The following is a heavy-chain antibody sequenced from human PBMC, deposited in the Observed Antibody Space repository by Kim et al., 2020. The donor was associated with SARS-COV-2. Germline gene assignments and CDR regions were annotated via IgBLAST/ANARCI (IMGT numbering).Heavy chain of an antibody. CDR3: AKELPHYYGSGSPYYYY. V-gene: IGHV3-9*01. J-gene: IGHJ6*01. CDR1: GFTFDDYA. D-gene: IGHD3-10*01. Sequence: GGSLRLSCAASGFTFDDYAMHWVRQAPGKGLEWVSGISWNSGSIGYADSVKGRFTISRDNAKNSLYLQMNSLRAEDTALYYCAKELPHYYGSGSPYYYY. CDR2: ISWNSGSI.